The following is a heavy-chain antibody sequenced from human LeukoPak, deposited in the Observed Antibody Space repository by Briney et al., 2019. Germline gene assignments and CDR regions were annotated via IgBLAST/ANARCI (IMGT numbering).Heavy chain of an antibody. CDR1: GYTFTGYY. V-gene: IGHV1-2*06. CDR3: ARESIDSGSYCSQDY. Sequence: ASVKVSCKASGYTFTGYYMHWVRQAPGQGLEWMGRINPNSGGTNYAQKFQGRVTMTRDTSISTAYMELSRLRSDDTAVYYCARESIDSGSYCSQDYWGQGTPVTVSS. D-gene: IGHD1-26*01. CDR2: INPNSGGT. J-gene: IGHJ4*02.